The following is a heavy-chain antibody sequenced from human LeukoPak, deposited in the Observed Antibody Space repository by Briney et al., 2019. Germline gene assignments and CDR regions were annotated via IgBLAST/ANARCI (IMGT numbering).Heavy chain of an antibody. CDR2: IYYSGST. V-gene: IGHV4-59*01. CDR1: GGSISSYY. J-gene: IGHJ4*02. D-gene: IGHD5-18*01. Sequence: SETLSLTCTVSGGSISSYYWSWIRQPPGKGLEWIGYIYYSGSTNYNPSLKSRVTISVDTSKNQFSLKLSSVTAADTAVYYCARDRHSNLDYWGQGTLVTVSS. CDR3: ARDRHSNLDY.